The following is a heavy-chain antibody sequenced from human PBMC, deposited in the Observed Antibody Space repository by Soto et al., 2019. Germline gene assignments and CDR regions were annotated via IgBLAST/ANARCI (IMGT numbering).Heavy chain of an antibody. Sequence: TSETLSLTCTVSGGSISSYYWSWIRQPAGKGLEWIGRIYTSGSTNYNPSLKSRVTMSVDTSKNQFSLKLSSVTAADTAVYYCARDLPGRYDFWSGYYYYYGMDVWGQGTTVTVSS. V-gene: IGHV4-4*07. J-gene: IGHJ6*02. CDR2: IYTSGST. CDR3: ARDLPGRYDFWSGYYYYYGMDV. CDR1: GGSISSYY. D-gene: IGHD3-3*01.